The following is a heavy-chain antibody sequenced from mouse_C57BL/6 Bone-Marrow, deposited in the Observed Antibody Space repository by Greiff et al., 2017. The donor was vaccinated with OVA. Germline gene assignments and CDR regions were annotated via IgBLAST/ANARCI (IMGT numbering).Heavy chain of an antibody. J-gene: IGHJ4*01. CDR2: ITPSTGGT. Sequence: VQLQQPGTELVKPGASVKLSCKASGYPFTSYWMHWVKQRPGQGLAWLGHITPSTGGTNYNEKFKSKATLTVDKSSSTAYMQLSSLTSEDSAVYYCARPTGTYYAMDYWGQGTSVTVSS. D-gene: IGHD4-1*02. CDR3: ARPTGTYYAMDY. CDR1: GYPFTSYW. V-gene: IGHV1-53*01.